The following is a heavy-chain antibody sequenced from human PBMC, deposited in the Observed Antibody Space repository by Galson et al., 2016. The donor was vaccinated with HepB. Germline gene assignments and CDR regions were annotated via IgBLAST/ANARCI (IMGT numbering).Heavy chain of an antibody. CDR2: IDNDGGAI. CDR1: GFRFSDYS. V-gene: IGHV3-48*01. D-gene: IGHD3-3*02. CDR3: AQAFLLGA. J-gene: IGHJ5*02. Sequence: SLRLSCAASGFRFSDYSMNWVRQAPGKGLEWISYIDNDGGAIYYADSVEGRFAVSSDNARNSLYLQRNSLSAEETAVYYCAQAFLLGAWGQGTLGTVSS.